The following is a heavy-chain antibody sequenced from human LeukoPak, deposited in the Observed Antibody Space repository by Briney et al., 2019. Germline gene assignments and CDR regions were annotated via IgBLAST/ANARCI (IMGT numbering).Heavy chain of an antibody. J-gene: IGHJ4*02. CDR3: AKNAGYSYGLYYFDY. CDR2: ISSSSSYI. V-gene: IGHV3-21*04. Sequence: GRSLRLSCAASRFTFSIYSMNWVRQAPGKGLEWVSSISSSSSYIYYADSVKGRFTISRDNSKNTVHLQMDSLRAEDSAVYYCAKNAGYSYGLYYFDYWGQGTLVTVSS. D-gene: IGHD5-18*01. CDR1: RFTFSIYS.